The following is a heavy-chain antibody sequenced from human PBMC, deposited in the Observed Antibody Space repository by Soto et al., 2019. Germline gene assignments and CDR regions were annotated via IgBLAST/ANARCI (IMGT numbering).Heavy chain of an antibody. Sequence: QVQLVESGGGVVQPGRSLTLSCAASEFTFSSYGIHWVRQAPGKGLEWVAVISYDGSKKQYADSVKGRFTISRDNSKNXQHRQMNSLRAEDTAVYYCAKDTYYQDTTGYCVFDYWGQGTLVTVSS. J-gene: IGHJ4*02. V-gene: IGHV3-30*18. CDR3: AKDTYYQDTTGYCVFDY. CDR2: ISYDGSKK. D-gene: IGHD3-22*01. CDR1: EFTFSSYG.